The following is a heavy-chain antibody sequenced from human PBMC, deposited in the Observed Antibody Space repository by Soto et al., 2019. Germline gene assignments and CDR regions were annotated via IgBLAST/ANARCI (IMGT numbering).Heavy chain of an antibody. J-gene: IGHJ5*02. CDR1: GGTFGNTA. CDR3: ARHGDPGYSFWSGPLGGGRFDP. V-gene: IGHV1-69*12. Sequence: QVQLVQSGAEVKEPGSSVNVSCKTSGGTFGNTAVTWVRQVPGQGLEWIGGIVPLFGTANYAQKFRGRVMITADESTSTAYMDLSSLRSDDTAIYYCARHGDPGYSFWSGPLGGGRFDPWGQGTLVTVSS. D-gene: IGHD3-3*01. CDR2: IVPLFGTA.